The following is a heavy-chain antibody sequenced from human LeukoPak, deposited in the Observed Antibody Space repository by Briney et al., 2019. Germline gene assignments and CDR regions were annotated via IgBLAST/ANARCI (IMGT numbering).Heavy chain of an antibody. CDR1: GFTFSDYY. CDR3: ARSYGSGVKGWFDP. CDR2: ISSSSGYT. V-gene: IGHV3-11*06. D-gene: IGHD3-10*01. J-gene: IGHJ5*02. Sequence: GGSLRLSCAASGFTFSDYYMSWIRQAPGKGLEWVSYISSSSGYTNYADSVKGRFTISRDNAKNSLYLQMNSLRAEDTAVYYCARSYGSGVKGWFDPWGQGTLVTVSS.